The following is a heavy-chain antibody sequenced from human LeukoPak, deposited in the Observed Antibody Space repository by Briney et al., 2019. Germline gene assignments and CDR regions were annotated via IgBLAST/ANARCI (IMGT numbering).Heavy chain of an antibody. CDR1: GGSFSGYY. J-gene: IGHJ4*02. Sequence: PSETLSLTCAVYGGSFSGYYWSWIRQPPGKGLEWIGEINHSGSTNYNPSLKSRVTMSVDTSKNQFSLTAADTAVYYCARGIGIAAAGHFDYWGQGTLVTVSS. CDR2: INHSGST. V-gene: IGHV4-34*01. CDR3: ARGIGIAAAGHFDY. D-gene: IGHD6-13*01.